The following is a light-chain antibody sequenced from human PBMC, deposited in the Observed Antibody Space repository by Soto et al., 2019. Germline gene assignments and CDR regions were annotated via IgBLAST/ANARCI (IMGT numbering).Light chain of an antibody. Sequence: QSVLTQAPSVSGAPGQRVTISCTGSSSNIGAGYDVHWYQQFPGKAPRLLVYGSIDRPSGVPNRFSGSKSGTSASLAISGLQTEDEAEYYCQSYDNGLSGGVFGGGTKLTVL. V-gene: IGLV1-40*01. CDR3: QSYDNGLSGGV. J-gene: IGLJ3*02. CDR2: GSI. CDR1: SSNIGAGYD.